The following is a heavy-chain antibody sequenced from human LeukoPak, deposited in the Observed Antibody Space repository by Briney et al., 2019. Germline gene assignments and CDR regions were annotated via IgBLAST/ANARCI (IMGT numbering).Heavy chain of an antibody. V-gene: IGHV4-38-2*02. CDR3: AREGGSASSEVY. CDR1: GYSISSGYY. D-gene: IGHD2-15*01. Sequence: KASETLSLTCTVSGYSISSGYYWGWIRQPPGKGLEWIGSIFHGRNTYHNPSLKSRVTLSIDTSKNQFSLKLSSVVAADTAVYYCAREGGSASSEVYWGQGILVTVSS. CDR2: IFHGRNT. J-gene: IGHJ4*02.